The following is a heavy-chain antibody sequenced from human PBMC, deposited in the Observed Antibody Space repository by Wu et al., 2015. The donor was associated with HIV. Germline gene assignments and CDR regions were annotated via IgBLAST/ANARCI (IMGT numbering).Heavy chain of an antibody. CDR3: ARQRAYTSGWYIFDY. CDR1: GYTFINNF. Sequence: QVQLVQSRAGVKKPGASVKVSCTAFGYTFINNFLHWVRQAPGQGPEWMGVINPRTDSTTYAQPFEGRLTIARDTSKNTVYMELSSLKSEDTARYYCARQRAYTSGWYIFDYWGQGTLVTVSS. J-gene: IGHJ4*02. CDR2: INPRTDST. D-gene: IGHD6-19*01. V-gene: IGHV1-46*01.